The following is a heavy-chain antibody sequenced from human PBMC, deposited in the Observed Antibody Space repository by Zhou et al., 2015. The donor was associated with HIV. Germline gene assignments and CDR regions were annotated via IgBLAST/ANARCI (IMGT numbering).Heavy chain of an antibody. CDR1: GGTFSSYT. CDR3: ARDLYYDFWSGYAAYYYGMDV. CDR2: IIPILGIA. V-gene: IGHV1-69*08. Sequence: QVQLVQSGAEVKKPGSSVKVSCKASGGTFSSYTISWVRQAPGQGLEWMGRIIPILGIANYAQKFQGRVTITADKSTSTAYMELSSLRSEDTAVYYCARDLYYDFWSGYAAYYYGMDVWGQGTTVTVSS. D-gene: IGHD3-3*01. J-gene: IGHJ6*02.